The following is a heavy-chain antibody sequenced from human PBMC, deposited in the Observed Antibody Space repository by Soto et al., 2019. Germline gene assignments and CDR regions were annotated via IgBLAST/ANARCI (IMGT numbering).Heavy chain of an antibody. D-gene: IGHD3-10*01. CDR2: IYYSGST. CDR1: GGSISSGGYY. V-gene: IGHV4-31*03. CDR3: ARASMVRGVNDAFDI. J-gene: IGHJ3*02. Sequence: PSETLSLTCTVSGGSISSGGYYWSWIRQHPGKGLEWIGYIYYSGSTYYNPSLKSRVTISVDTSKNQFSLKLSSVTAADTAVYYCARASMVRGVNDAFDIWGQGTMVT.